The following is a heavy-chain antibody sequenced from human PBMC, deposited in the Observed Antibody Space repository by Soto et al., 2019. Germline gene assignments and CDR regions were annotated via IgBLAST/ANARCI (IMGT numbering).Heavy chain of an antibody. CDR3: AADLAAAGTSTYDYYYYYMDV. Sequence: ASVKVSCKASGFTFTSSAVQWVRQARGQRLEWIGWIVDGSGNTNYAQKFQERVNITRDMSTSTAYMELNSLRSEDTAVYYCAADLAAAGTSTYDYYYYYMDVWGKGTTVTVSS. J-gene: IGHJ6*03. V-gene: IGHV1-58*01. CDR2: IVDGSGNT. D-gene: IGHD6-13*01. CDR1: GFTFTSSA.